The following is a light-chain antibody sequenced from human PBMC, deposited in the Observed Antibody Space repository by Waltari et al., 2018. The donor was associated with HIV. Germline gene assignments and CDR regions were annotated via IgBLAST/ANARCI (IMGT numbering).Light chain of an antibody. V-gene: IGLV2-14*01. CDR2: EVS. CDR3: SSYTSSSTQV. J-gene: IGLJ2*01. Sequence: QSALTQPASVSGSPGQSITISCTGTSSDVGGYNYVSWYQQHPGKAPKLMIYEVSNRPSGVSTRFSGSKSGNTASRTISGLQAEDEADYYCSSYTSSSTQVFGGGTKLTVL. CDR1: SSDVGGYNY.